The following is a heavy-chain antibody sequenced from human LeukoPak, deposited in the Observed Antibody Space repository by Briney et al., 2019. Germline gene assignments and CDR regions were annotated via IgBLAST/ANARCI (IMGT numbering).Heavy chain of an antibody. V-gene: IGHV4-39*07. J-gene: IGHJ4*02. D-gene: IGHD4-17*01. CDR3: ARDGGVFAESYPDYGDYIFFDY. CDR2: IYYSGST. CDR1: GGSISSSSYY. Sequence: SETLSLTCTVSGGSISSSSYYWGWIRQPPGKGLEWIGSIYYSGSTYCNPSLKSRVTISVDTSKNQFSLKLSSVTAADTAVYYCARDGGVFAESYPDYGDYIFFDYWGQGTLVTVSS.